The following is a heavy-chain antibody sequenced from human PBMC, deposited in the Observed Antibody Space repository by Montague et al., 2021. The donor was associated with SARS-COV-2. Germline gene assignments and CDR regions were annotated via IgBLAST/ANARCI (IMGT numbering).Heavy chain of an antibody. CDR3: ARVSSTALRGVIKTSGYYALDV. CDR1: GGSLRHSY. CDR2: IYHTGTT. J-gene: IGHJ6*02. Sequence: SETLSLTCSVSGGSLRHSYWTWIRQAPERGLEWIGYIYHTGTTKYNPALQSRHTISVDTAKNQFFLSLTSVTAADTAVYYCARVSSTALRGVIKTSGYYALDVWGPGTTVRVSS. D-gene: IGHD3-10*01. V-gene: IGHV4-4*09.